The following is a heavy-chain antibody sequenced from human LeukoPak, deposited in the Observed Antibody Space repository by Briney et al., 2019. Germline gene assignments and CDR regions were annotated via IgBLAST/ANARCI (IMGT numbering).Heavy chain of an antibody. D-gene: IGHD5-18*01. J-gene: IGHJ3*02. CDR1: GGSFRGYY. CDR2: INHSGST. CDR3: ARERRGYSTYDAFDI. Sequence: SETLSLTCAVYGGSFRGYYWSWIREPPGKGLDWIGEINHSGSTNYNPSLKSRVTISVDTSKNQFSLKLSSVTAADTAVYYCARERRGYSTYDAFDIWGQGTMVTVSS. V-gene: IGHV4-34*01.